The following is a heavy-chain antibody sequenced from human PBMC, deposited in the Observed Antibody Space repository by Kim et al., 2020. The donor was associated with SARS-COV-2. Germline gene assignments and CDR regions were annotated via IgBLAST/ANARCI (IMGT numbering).Heavy chain of an antibody. D-gene: IGHD3-10*01. Sequence: ASVKVSCKASGFTFSDYAMYWVRQAPGQRLEWMGWINAGNGNTRYSQKFQGRVTITWDTSAGTAYMDLTSLRFEDTAVYYCARERFGGSFDYWGQGTLVT. CDR2: INAGNGNT. V-gene: IGHV1-3*01. CDR3: ARERFGGSFDY. J-gene: IGHJ4*02. CDR1: GFTFSDYA.